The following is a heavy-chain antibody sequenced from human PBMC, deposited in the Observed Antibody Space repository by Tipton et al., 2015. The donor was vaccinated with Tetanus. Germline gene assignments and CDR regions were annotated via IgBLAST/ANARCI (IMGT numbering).Heavy chain of an antibody. CDR3: ARVGYYYYNMDV. J-gene: IGHJ6*03. Sequence: TLSLTCTVSGGSISSGVYYWGWLRQDPGKGLEWIGRISYSGNTAYNPSLKSRVAISVDTSKNQFSLKLNSMTAADTAVYYCARVGYYYYNMDVWGKGTTVTVSS. D-gene: IGHD3-22*01. CDR2: ISYSGNT. V-gene: IGHV4-39*01. CDR1: GGSISSGVYY.